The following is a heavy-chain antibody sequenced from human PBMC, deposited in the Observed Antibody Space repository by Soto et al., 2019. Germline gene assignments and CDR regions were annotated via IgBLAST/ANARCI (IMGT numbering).Heavy chain of an antibody. CDR1: GYTFSGCY. V-gene: IGHV1-2*02. Sequence: QEQLVQSGAEVKKPGASVKVSCKASGYTFSGCYIHWLRQAPGQGLEWMGWINPNSGGTNYAQKCQGRVTVTRDTPTSTAYMELSRLTSDDTAVYYCARSLTEGYCTITGCYTRPLYGMDVWGQGTTVTVSS. CDR2: INPNSGGT. D-gene: IGHD2-2*02. CDR3: ARSLTEGYCTITGCYTRPLYGMDV. J-gene: IGHJ6*02.